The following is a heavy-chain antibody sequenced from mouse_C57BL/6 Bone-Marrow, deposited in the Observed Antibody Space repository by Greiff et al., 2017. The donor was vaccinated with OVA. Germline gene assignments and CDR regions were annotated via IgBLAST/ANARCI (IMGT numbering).Heavy chain of an antibody. J-gene: IGHJ4*01. CDR1: GFNITDDY. CDR2: IDPANGDT. V-gene: IGHV14-4*01. Sequence: EVQLQQSGAELVRPGASVKLSCTASGFNITDDYMHWVKQRPEQGLEWIGWIDPANGDTEYASKFQGKATITADTSSTTAYLQLSSLASEDTAVEYCTRGRVDYWGQGTLVTVSS. CDR3: TRGRVDY.